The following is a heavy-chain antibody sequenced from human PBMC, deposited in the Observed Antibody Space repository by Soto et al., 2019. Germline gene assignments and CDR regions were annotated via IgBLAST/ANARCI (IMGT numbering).Heavy chain of an antibody. D-gene: IGHD2-15*01. V-gene: IGHV3-33*06. CDR2: IWHDGSEK. Sequence: PWVSLRLSCAASGFTFNRYGIHFFRHPPVKWREWVAVIWHDGSEKYYADSVKDRFTISRDNSKKMCYQQMKSLRVDDTATYYCAKHGDRAYCSGGNCAFFDSWGQGALVTVSS. CDR1: GFTFNRYG. CDR3: AKHGDRAYCSGGNCAFFDS. J-gene: IGHJ4*02.